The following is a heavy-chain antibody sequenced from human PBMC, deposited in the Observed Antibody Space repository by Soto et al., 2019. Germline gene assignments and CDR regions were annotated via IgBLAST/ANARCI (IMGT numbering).Heavy chain of an antibody. CDR2: IYYSGST. J-gene: IGHJ6*03. Sequence: CILKTKRKGLEWIGYIYYSGSTNYNPSLKSRVTISVDTSKNQFSLKLSSVTAVDTAVYYCARLWQQPHYYYYYYYMDVWGKGTTVTVSS. D-gene: IGHD6-13*01. V-gene: IGHV4-59*08. CDR3: ARLWQQPHYYYYYYYMDV.